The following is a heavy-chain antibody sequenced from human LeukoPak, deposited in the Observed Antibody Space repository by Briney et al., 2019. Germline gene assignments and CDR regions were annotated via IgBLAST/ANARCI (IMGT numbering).Heavy chain of an antibody. J-gene: IGHJ3*02. CDR1: GFTFSSYS. D-gene: IGHD3-10*01. CDR2: ISSSSSYI. CDR3: ARDRVDTMVRGVFDAFDI. V-gene: IGHV3-21*01. Sequence: MPGGSLRLSCAASGFTFSSYSMNWVRQAPGKGLEWVSSISSSSSYIYYADSVKGRFTISRDNAKNSLYLQMNSLRAEDTAVYYCARDRVDTMVRGVFDAFDIWGQGTMVTVSS.